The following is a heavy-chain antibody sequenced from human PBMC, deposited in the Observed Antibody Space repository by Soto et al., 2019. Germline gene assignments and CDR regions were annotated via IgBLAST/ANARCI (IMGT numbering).Heavy chain of an antibody. Sequence: EVQVLESGGGLVQSGGSVRLSCAASGFTFSSYAMSWVRQAPGKGLEWVSAISGSGGSTYYADSVKGRFTISRDNSKNTLYLQVNSLTAEDTAVYFCAKAIRAYSYGWEAFDIWGQGTMVTVSS. CDR1: GFTFSSYA. CDR3: AKAIRAYSYGWEAFDI. V-gene: IGHV3-23*01. CDR2: ISGSGGST. J-gene: IGHJ3*02. D-gene: IGHD5-18*01.